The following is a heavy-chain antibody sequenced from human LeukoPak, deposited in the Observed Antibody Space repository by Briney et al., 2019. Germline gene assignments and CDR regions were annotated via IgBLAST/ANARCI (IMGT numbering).Heavy chain of an antibody. CDR3: ARSYYYGSGSYPDY. V-gene: IGHV1-69*05. CDR1: GGTFSSYA. Sequence: ASVKVSCKASGGTFSSYAISWVRQAPGQGLAWMGRIIPIYGAATYAQKFQGRGTNTTDESTSTAYRELSSLRSEDTAVYYCARSYYYGSGSYPDYWGQGTLVTVSS. J-gene: IGHJ4*02. CDR2: IIPIYGAA. D-gene: IGHD3-10*01.